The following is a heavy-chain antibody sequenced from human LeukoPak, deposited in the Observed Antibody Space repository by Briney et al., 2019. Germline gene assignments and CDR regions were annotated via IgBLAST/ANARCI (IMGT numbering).Heavy chain of an antibody. D-gene: IGHD2-15*01. CDR3: ARDRGAGYCSGGGCYSAVFDL. CDR2: IYSGDNA. Sequence: GGSLRLSCAASGVTVGSNYMSWVRQAPGKGLEWVSVIYSGDNAYYANSVKGRFAISRDNSKNTLNLQMNGLRAEDTAVYYCARDRGAGYCSGGGCYSAVFDLWGQGTMVTVSS. J-gene: IGHJ3*01. V-gene: IGHV3-53*01. CDR1: GVTVGSNY.